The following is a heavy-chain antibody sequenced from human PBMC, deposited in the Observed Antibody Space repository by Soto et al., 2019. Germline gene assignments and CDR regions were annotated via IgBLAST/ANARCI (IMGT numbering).Heavy chain of an antibody. V-gene: IGHV3-23*01. CDR2: ISGSGGST. D-gene: IGHD7-27*01. CDR1: GFTFSSYA. CDR3: AKSKIPLGPLDY. J-gene: IGHJ4*02. Sequence: PGGSLRLSCAASGFTFSSYAMSWVRQAPGKGLEWVSAISGSGGSTYYVDSVKGRFTTSRDNSKNTLYLQMNSLRAEDTAVYYCAKSKIPLGPLDYWGQGTLVTVSS.